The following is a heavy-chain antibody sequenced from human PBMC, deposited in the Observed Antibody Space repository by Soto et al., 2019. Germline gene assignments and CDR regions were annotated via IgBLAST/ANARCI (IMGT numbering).Heavy chain of an antibody. CDR1: GFTFSSYG. J-gene: IGHJ3*02. CDR3: AKDRGGSDAFDI. CDR2: IWYDGSNK. D-gene: IGHD3-10*01. Sequence: PGGSLRLSCAASGFTFSSYGMHWVRQAPGKGLEWVAVIWYDGSNKYYADSVKGRFTISRDNSKNTLYLQMNSLRAEDTAVYYCAKDRGGSDAFDIWGQGTMVTVSS. V-gene: IGHV3-30*02.